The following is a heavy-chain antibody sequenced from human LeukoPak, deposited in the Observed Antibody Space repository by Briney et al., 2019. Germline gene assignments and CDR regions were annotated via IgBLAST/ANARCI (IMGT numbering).Heavy chain of an antibody. Sequence: ASVKVSCTASGYTFTSYYMHWVRQAPGQGLEWMGIINPSGGSTSYAQKFQGRVTMTRDTSTSTVYMELSSLRSEDTAVYYCARNNYGGHDAFDIWGQGTLDTVSS. D-gene: IGHD4-11*01. J-gene: IGHJ3*02. CDR1: GYTFTSYY. V-gene: IGHV1-46*01. CDR2: INPSGGST. CDR3: ARNNYGGHDAFDI.